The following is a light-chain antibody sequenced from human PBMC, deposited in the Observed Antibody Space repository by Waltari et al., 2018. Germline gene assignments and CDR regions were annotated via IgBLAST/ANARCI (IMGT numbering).Light chain of an antibody. CDR2: GAS. J-gene: IGKJ4*01. CDR3: QQYNNWPLT. CDR1: QSVSSN. V-gene: IGKV3-15*01. Sequence: DIVMTQSPATLSVSPGGRATLSCRASQSVSSNLAWYQQKPGQAPRLLIYGASTRATGIPARFSGSGSGTEFTLTISSLQSEDFAVYYCQQYNNWPLTFGGGTKVEIK.